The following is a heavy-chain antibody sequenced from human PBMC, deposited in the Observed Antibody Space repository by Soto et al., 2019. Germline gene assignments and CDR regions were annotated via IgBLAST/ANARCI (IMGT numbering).Heavy chain of an antibody. Sequence: GWSLRLSCAASGFSFSSYWMSWGRQAPGRGLEWVANINQDATRQSYVDSVEGRFSISRDNAKNSLYLQMNSLRVEDTAVYYCAKVGLFDGNKHITFDFWGEGTLVTVSS. CDR3: AKVGLFDGNKHITFDF. CDR2: INQDATRQ. CDR1: GFSFSSYW. V-gene: IGHV3-7*03. D-gene: IGHD2-21*01. J-gene: IGHJ4*02.